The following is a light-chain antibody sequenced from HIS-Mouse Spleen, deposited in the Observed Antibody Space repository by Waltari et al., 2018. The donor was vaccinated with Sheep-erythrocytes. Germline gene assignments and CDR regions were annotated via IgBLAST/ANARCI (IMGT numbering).Light chain of an antibody. CDR1: SSDVGGYNY. Sequence: QSALTQPRSVSGSPGQSVTISCPGTSSDVGGYNYVSWYQQHPGTAPKLMIYDVSKRPSGVPDRFSGSKSGHTASLTISGLQAEDEADYYCCSYAGSYTYVFGTGTKVTVL. CDR2: DVS. J-gene: IGLJ1*01. CDR3: CSYAGSYTYV. V-gene: IGLV2-11*01.